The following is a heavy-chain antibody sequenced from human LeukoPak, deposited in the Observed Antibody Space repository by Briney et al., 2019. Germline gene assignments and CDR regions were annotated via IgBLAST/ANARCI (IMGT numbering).Heavy chain of an antibody. J-gene: IGHJ4*02. CDR1: GFTLSSYA. CDR2: ISSSGGGSAI. D-gene: IGHD6-6*01. CDR3: ARKSLAARGMDY. V-gene: IGHV3-23*01. Sequence: PGGSLRLSCAASGFTLSSYAMNWVRQAPGKGLEWISAISSSGGGSAIFYADSVKGRFTISRDNSKNTLYLQMSSLSGEDTSVYYCARKSLAARGMDYWGQGSLVTVSS.